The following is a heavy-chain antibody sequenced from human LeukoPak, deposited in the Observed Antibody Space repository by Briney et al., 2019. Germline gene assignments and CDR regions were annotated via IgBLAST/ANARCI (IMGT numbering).Heavy chain of an antibody. Sequence: ASVKVSCKVSGYTLTELSMHWVRQAPGKGLEWMGGFDPEDGETIYAQKFQGRVTMTEDTSTDTAYMELSSLRSEDTAVYYCARSITMIVVAPELHAFDIWGQGTMVTVSS. CDR1: GYTLTELS. CDR3: ARSITMIVVAPELHAFDI. CDR2: FDPEDGET. D-gene: IGHD3-22*01. J-gene: IGHJ3*02. V-gene: IGHV1-24*01.